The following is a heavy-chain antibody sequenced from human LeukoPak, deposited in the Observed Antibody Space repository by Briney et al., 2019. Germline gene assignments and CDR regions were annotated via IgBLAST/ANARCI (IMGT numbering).Heavy chain of an antibody. CDR1: GFTFRGYW. Sequence: GGSLRLSCAASGFTFRGYWMSWVRQAPGKGLEWVANIKQDGSENYYVDSVEGRFTISRDNAKNSLYLQMNSLRGEDTALYYCAKDSAADSSAFRTLTDYWGQGTLVTVSS. J-gene: IGHJ4*02. CDR2: IKQDGSEN. CDR3: AKDSAADSSAFRTLTDY. D-gene: IGHD3-22*01. V-gene: IGHV3-7*03.